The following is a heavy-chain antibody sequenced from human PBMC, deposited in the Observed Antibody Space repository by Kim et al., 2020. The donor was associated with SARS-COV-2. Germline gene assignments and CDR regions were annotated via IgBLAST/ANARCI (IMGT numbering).Heavy chain of an antibody. CDR2: IYYSGST. V-gene: IGHV4-39*07. CDR1: GCSISSSSYY. Sequence: SETLSLTCTVSGCSISSSSYYWGWIRQPPGKGLEWIGSIYYSGSTYYNPSLKSRVTISVDTSKNQFSLKLSSVTAADTAVYYCARGPAELPPGYWGQGTLVTVSS. CDR3: ARGPAELPPGY. J-gene: IGHJ4*02. D-gene: IGHD1-26*01.